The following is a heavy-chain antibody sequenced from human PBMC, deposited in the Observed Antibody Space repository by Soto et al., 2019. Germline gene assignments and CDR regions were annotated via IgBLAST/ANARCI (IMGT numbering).Heavy chain of an antibody. CDR2: IQYDGSKE. J-gene: IGHJ4*02. CDR1: GFTFSRHG. CDR3: ARDDCATPSCYTY. D-gene: IGHD2-2*01. V-gene: IGHV3-33*05. Sequence: QVQLVESGGGVVQPGRSLRLSCAASGFTFSRHGMHWVRQAPGKGLEWVAAIQYDGSKEYYADSVTGRFTISRDNSRNTVYLQMNSLRAEDTATYYCARDDCATPSCYTYWGQGTLVTVSS.